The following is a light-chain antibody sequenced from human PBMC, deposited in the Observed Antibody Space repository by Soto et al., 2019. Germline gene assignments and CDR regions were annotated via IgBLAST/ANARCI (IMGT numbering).Light chain of an antibody. Sequence: QAVVTQPPSASGTPGQRVTISCSGSSSNIGSNYVYWYQQLPETAPKLLIYSNNQRPSGVPDRFSGSKSGTSDSLAISGLRSEDEADYYCAAWDDSLSGYVFGTGTKLTVL. CDR1: SSNIGSNY. CDR2: SNN. V-gene: IGLV1-47*02. J-gene: IGLJ1*01. CDR3: AAWDDSLSGYV.